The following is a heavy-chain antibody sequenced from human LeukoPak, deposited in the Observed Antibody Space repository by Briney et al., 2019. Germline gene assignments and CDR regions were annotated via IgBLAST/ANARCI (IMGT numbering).Heavy chain of an antibody. J-gene: IGHJ4*02. V-gene: IGHV3-74*01. CDR3: AKGGYYYDSSGAAFDY. CDR1: GFTFSNFW. CDR2: IYGDGSFT. Sequence: QPGGSLRLSCAASGFTFSNFWMHWVRQAPGKGLAWVALIYGDGSFTRYADSVKGRFTISRDNAKNTVYLQMNSLRVEDTAVYYCAKGGYYYDSSGAAFDYWGQGTLVTVSS. D-gene: IGHD3-22*01.